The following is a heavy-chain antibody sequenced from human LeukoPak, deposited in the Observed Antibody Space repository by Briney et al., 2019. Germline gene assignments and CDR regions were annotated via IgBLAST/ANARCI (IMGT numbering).Heavy chain of an antibody. CDR2: ISDSGNYI. CDR3: ARDQAAAAGPTQANDY. V-gene: IGHV3-21*01. J-gene: IGHJ4*02. D-gene: IGHD6-13*01. Sequence: GGSLRLSCAASGFTFSRYSMNWVRQAPGKGLEWVSSISDSGNYIYYADSVKGRFTISRDNAKNSLFLQMNSLRAEDAAVYYCARDQAAAAGPTQANDYWGQGTLVTVSS. CDR1: GFTFSRYS.